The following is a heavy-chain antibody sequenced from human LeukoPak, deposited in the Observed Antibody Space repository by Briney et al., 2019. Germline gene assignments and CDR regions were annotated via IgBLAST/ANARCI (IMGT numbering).Heavy chain of an antibody. CDR1: GGSISSYY. D-gene: IGHD3-22*01. J-gene: IGHJ4*02. Sequence: TSETLSLTCTVSGGSISSYYWSWIRQPPGKGLEWIGYIYYSGSTNYNPSLKSRVTISVDTSKNQFSLKLSSVTAADTAVYYCARIRDYYDSNGYYPSYYFDYWGQGTLVTVSS. V-gene: IGHV4-59*01. CDR3: ARIRDYYDSNGYYPSYYFDY. CDR2: IYYSGST.